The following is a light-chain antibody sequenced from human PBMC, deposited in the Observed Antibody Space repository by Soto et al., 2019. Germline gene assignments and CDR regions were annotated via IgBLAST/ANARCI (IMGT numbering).Light chain of an antibody. CDR2: LNSDGSH. CDR3: QTWDTGIVV. CDR1: SGHSRYV. V-gene: IGLV4-69*01. Sequence: QLVLTQSPSASASLGASVKLTCTLSSGHSRYVIAWHQQQPEKGPRYLMKLNSDGSHNKGDGISDRFSGSSSGAERYLTISSLQSEDEADYYYQTWDTGIVVFGGGTKLTVL. J-gene: IGLJ2*01.